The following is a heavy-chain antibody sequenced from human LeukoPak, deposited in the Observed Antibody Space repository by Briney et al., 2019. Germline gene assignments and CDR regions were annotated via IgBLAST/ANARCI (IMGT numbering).Heavy chain of an antibody. V-gene: IGHV4-34*01. CDR2: INHSGST. Sequence: SETLSLTCAVYGGSFSGYYWSWIRQPPGKGLEWIGEINHSGSTNYNPSLKSRVTISVDTSKNQLSLKLSSVTAADTAVYYCARGRRYCSSTSCPRSHNYYYYYMDVWGKGTTVTVSS. CDR3: ARGRRYCSSTSCPRSHNYYYYYMDV. J-gene: IGHJ6*03. D-gene: IGHD2-2*01. CDR1: GGSFSGYY.